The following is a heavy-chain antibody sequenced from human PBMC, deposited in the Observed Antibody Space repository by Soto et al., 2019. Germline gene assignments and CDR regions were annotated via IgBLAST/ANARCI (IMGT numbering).Heavy chain of an antibody. J-gene: IGHJ3*02. CDR3: AKVGSSWELDAFDI. CDR1: GVTFSSYG. CDR2: ISYDGSNK. D-gene: IGHD6-13*01. V-gene: IGHV3-30*18. Sequence: QVQLVESGGGVVQPGRSLRLSGAASGVTFSSYGMHWVRQAPGKGLEWVAVISYDGSNKYYADSVKGRFTISRDNSKNTLYLQMNRLRAEDTAVYYFAKVGSSWELDAFDIWGQGTMVTVSS.